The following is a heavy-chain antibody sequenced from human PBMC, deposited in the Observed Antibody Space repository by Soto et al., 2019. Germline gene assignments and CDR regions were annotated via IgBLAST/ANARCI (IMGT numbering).Heavy chain of an antibody. CDR2: IYYSGST. CDR1: GGSISSYY. Sequence: SETLSLTCTVSGGSISSYYWSWIRQPPGKGLEWIGYIYYSGSTNYNPSLKSRVTISVDTSKNQFSLKLSSVTAADTAVYYCARATPLDYGDTPFDYWGQGTLVTVSS. J-gene: IGHJ4*02. D-gene: IGHD4-17*01. CDR3: ARATPLDYGDTPFDY. V-gene: IGHV4-59*01.